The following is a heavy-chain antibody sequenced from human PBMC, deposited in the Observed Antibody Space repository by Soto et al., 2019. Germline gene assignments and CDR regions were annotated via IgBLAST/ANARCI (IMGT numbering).Heavy chain of an antibody. V-gene: IGHV1-69*01. Sequence: QVQLVQSGAEVKKPGASVKVSCKTSGRTFSSFAISWVRQAPGQGLEWMGGIIPIFGTASYAEKIQGRVTITADESTRTAYLELSSLRCEDTVVYDCAGGLHSITGEEAFDFWGQGTMVTVS. D-gene: IGHD7-27*01. J-gene: IGHJ3*01. CDR3: AGGLHSITGEEAFDF. CDR2: IIPIFGTA. CDR1: GRTFSSFA.